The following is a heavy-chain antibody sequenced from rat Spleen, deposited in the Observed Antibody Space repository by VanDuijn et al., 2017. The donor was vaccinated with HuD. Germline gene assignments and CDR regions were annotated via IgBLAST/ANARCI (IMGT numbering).Heavy chain of an antibody. CDR3: ARHNSGYGVMDA. CDR2: IANTGGST. J-gene: IGHJ4*01. Sequence: EVQLVESGGGLVQPGRSLKLSCVASGFTFNKFWMTWLCQAPGKGLEWVASIANTGGSTYYPDSLKGRFTISRDSAKSTLYLQLDSLRSDDTATYYCARHNSGYGVMDAWGQGPSVTVSS. CDR1: GFTFNKFW. D-gene: IGHD4-3*01. V-gene: IGHV5-31*01.